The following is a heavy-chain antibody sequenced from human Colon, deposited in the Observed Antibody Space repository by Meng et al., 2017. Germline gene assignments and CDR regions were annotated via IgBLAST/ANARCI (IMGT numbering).Heavy chain of an antibody. J-gene: IGHJ6*02. D-gene: IGHD3-3*01. CDR2: INHSGST. CDR3: ARLFGVVHYYYYYGMDV. CDR1: GGSFSGYY. Sequence: SETLSLTCAVYGGSFSGYYWSWIRQPPGKGLEWIGEINHSGSTNYNPSLKSRVTISVDTSKNQFSLTLSSVTAADTAVYCCARLFGVVHYYYYYGMDVWGQGTTVTVSS. V-gene: IGHV4-34*01.